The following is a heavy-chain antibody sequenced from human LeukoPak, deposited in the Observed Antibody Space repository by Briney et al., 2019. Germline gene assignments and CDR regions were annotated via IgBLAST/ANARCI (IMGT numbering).Heavy chain of an antibody. Sequence: PGGSLRLSCTASGFSFNTYGMHWVRQAPDKGLEWVAVIPFDSSNKYYTDSVRGRFTISRDNSKNTLYPQMNSLRPEDTAVYYCARNRIPTSITPDSWGQGTLVTVSS. CDR1: GFSFNTYG. CDR3: ARNRIPTSITPDS. V-gene: IGHV3-30*03. CDR2: IPFDSSNK. J-gene: IGHJ5*01. D-gene: IGHD2-2*02.